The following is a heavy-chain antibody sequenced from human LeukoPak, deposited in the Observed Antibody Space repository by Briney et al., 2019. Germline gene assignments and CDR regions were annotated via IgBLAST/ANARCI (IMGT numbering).Heavy chain of an antibody. CDR3: AKGVVAATNAAYYGMDG. CDR1: GFTFSNYG. CDR2: ISYDESDK. J-gene: IGHJ6*01. D-gene: IGHD2-15*01. Sequence: GRSLRLSCAASGFTFSNYGMHWVRQAPGKGLEWVAVISYDESDKYYADSVKGRFTISRDNSKNTLYLQMNSLRPEDTAVYYCAKGVVAATNAAYYGMDGWGQGATVSV. V-gene: IGHV3-30*18.